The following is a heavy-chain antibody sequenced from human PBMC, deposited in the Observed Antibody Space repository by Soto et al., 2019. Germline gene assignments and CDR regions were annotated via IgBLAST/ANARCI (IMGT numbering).Heavy chain of an antibody. CDR2: ISSRGSPI. CDR3: ARDVRSGYPPYYYYGGMDI. D-gene: IGHD3-22*01. CDR1: GFPFSSYE. Sequence: PGGSLRLSCIASGFPFSSYEMNWVRQAPGKGLEWVSYISSRGSPIYYADSVKGRFTISRDNAKNSLSLQMNSLRVEDTAVYYCARDVRSGYPPYYYYGGMDIWGKGTRVTVPS. J-gene: IGHJ6*04. V-gene: IGHV3-48*03.